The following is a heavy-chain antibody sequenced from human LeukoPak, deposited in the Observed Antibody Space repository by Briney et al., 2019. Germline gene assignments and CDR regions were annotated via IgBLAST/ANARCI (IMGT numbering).Heavy chain of an antibody. Sequence: ASVKVSCKASGYTFTSYGISWVRQAPGQGLEWMGWISAYNGNTNYAQKLQGRVTMTTDTSTSTAYMELRSLRSDDTAVYYCARVGAAAGTPHLYYYYYYMDVWGKGTTVTVSS. D-gene: IGHD6-13*01. CDR2: ISAYNGNT. CDR3: ARVGAAAGTPHLYYYYYYMDV. J-gene: IGHJ6*03. CDR1: GYTFTSYG. V-gene: IGHV1-18*01.